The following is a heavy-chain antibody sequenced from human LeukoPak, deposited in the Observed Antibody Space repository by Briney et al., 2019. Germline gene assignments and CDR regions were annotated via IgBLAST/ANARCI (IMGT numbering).Heavy chain of an antibody. D-gene: IGHD6-19*01. Sequence: PSETLSLTCTVSGGSISSSSDYWGWIRQPPGKGLEWIGSIYYSGSTYYNPSLKSRVAISVDTSNNQFSLRLSSVTAADTAVYYCARDIAVAYYFDYWGQGSLVTASS. CDR1: GGSISSSSDY. J-gene: IGHJ4*02. CDR2: IYYSGST. CDR3: ARDIAVAYYFDY. V-gene: IGHV4-39*07.